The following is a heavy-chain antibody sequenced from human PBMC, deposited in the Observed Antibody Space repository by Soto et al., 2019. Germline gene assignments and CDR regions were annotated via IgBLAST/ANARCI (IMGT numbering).Heavy chain of an antibody. Sequence: QVQLVESGGGVVQPGRSLRLSCAASGFTFSSYGMHWVRQAPGKGLEWVAVISYDGSKKYYADSVKGRFTISRDNSKNTLYLQMNSLRAEDTAVYSCVRGRAYGDYIPDFWGQGTLVTVSS. CDR3: VRGRAYGDYIPDF. J-gene: IGHJ4*02. CDR2: ISYDGSKK. D-gene: IGHD4-17*01. V-gene: IGHV3-30*03. CDR1: GFTFSSYG.